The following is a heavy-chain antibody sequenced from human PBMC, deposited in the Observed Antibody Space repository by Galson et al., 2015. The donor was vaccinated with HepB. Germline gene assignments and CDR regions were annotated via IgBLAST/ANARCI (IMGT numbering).Heavy chain of an antibody. CDR2: ISSDYTSK. Sequence: SLRLSCAASGFTFNNYAINWVRQAPGRGLEWVALISSDYTSKFYADSVKGRLSISRDNSKDTVYLQMNSLRDEDTAVYYCASDCDGSGSFYNMLGYWGQGTMVTVSS. CDR3: ASDCDGSGSFYNMLGY. D-gene: IGHD3-10*01. CDR1: GFTFNNYA. V-gene: IGHV3-30*07. J-gene: IGHJ4*02.